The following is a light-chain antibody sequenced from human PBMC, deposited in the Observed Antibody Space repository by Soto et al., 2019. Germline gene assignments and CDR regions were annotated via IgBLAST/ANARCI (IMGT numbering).Light chain of an antibody. CDR3: QQYNSFSIT. Sequence: DIQMTQSPSTLPGSVGPRLTITCRASQTISSWLAWYQQKPGKAPKLLIYKASTLKSGVPSRFSGSGSGTEFTLTISSLQPDDFATYYCQQYNSFSITFGQGTRLEIK. CDR1: QTISSW. V-gene: IGKV1-5*03. J-gene: IGKJ5*01. CDR2: KAS.